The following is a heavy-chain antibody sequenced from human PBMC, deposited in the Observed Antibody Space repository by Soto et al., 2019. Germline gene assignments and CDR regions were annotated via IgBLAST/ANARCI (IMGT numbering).Heavy chain of an antibody. CDR2: TFYRSKWYN. Sequence: SQTLSLTCVVSGDNVSSNSAGWNWIRQSPSRGLEWLGRTFYRSKWYNDYAVSLKGRISINAETSKNQFSLQLNSVTPEDTAVYYCERVEYIESEYYRGPDVWGQGTMVSGFS. V-gene: IGHV6-1*01. D-gene: IGHD2-15*01. CDR1: GDNVSSNSAG. CDR3: ERVEYIESEYYRGPDV. J-gene: IGHJ6*02.